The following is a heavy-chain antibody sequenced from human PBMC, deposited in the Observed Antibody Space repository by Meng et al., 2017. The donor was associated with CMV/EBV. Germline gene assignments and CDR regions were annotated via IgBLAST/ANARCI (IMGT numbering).Heavy chain of an antibody. J-gene: IGHJ5*02. Sequence: SYDWGWIRQPPGKGLEWIGSIYYSGSTYYNPSLKSRVAISVDTSKNQFSLKLSSVTAADTAVYYCARVGWGYGDFWSGYNHNWLDPWGQGTLVTVSS. CDR3: ARVGWGYGDFWSGYNHNWLDP. CDR1: SYD. V-gene: IGHV4-39*07. D-gene: IGHD3-3*01. CDR2: IYYSGST.